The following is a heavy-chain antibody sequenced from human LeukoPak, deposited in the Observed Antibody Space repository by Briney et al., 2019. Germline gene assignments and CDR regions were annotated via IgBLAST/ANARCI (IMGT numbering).Heavy chain of an antibody. CDR2: ISGSGGST. D-gene: IGHD2-21*01. CDR3: AKQKDIVVVIATFDY. J-gene: IGHJ4*02. V-gene: IGHV3-23*01. CDR1: GFTFSSYA. Sequence: GGSLRLSRAASGFTFSSYAMSWVRQAPGKGLEWVSAISGSGGSTYYADSVKGRFTISRDNSKNTLYLQMNSLRAEDTAVYYCAKQKDIVVVIATFDYWGQGTLVTVSS.